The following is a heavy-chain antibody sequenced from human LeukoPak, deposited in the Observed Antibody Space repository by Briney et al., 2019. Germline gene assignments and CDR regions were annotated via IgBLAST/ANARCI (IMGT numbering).Heavy chain of an antibody. D-gene: IGHD5-18*01. CDR1: GFTFSSYS. CDR3: ARARSSYGYGDAFDI. J-gene: IGHJ3*02. V-gene: IGHV3-21*01. Sequence: GGSLRLSCAASGFTFSSYSMNWVRQAPGKGLEWVSSISSSSSYIYYADSVKGRFTISRDNFKNTLYLQMNSLRAEDTAVYYCARARSSYGYGDAFDIWGQGTMVTVSS. CDR2: ISSSSSYI.